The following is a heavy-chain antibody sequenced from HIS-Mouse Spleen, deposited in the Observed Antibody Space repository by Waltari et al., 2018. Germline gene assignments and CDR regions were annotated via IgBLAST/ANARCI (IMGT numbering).Heavy chain of an antibody. V-gene: IGHV5-51*01. D-gene: IGHD3-10*01. J-gene: IGHJ4*02. Sequence: EVQLVQSGAEVKKPGESLKISCKGSGYSFPSYWIAWVRQMHGKGLEWMGIIYPGDSDTRYSPSFQGQVTISADKSISTAYLQWSSLKASDTAMYYCARQIYYYGSGSYYNYFDYWGQGTLVTVSS. CDR3: ARQIYYYGSGSYYNYFDY. CDR1: GYSFPSYW. CDR2: IYPGDSDT.